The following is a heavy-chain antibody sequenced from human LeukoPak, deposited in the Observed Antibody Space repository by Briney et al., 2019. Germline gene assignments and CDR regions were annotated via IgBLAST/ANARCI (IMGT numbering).Heavy chain of an antibody. CDR2: INPNSGGT. CDR1: GYTFTAHY. J-gene: IGHJ4*02. D-gene: IGHD6-13*01. CDR3: ASSVSSRWAIIDY. Sequence: ASVKVSCKASGYTFTAHYMHWVRQAPGQGLEWLGWINPNSGGTNYAQKFQGRVTMTRDTSITTAYMELSRLSSDDTAVYYCASSVSSRWAIIDYWGQGTLVTVSS. V-gene: IGHV1-2*02.